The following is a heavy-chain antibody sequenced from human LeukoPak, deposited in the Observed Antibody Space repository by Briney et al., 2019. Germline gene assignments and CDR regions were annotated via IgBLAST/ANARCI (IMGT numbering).Heavy chain of an antibody. V-gene: IGHV3-53*01. J-gene: IGHJ2*01. D-gene: IGHD1-26*01. CDR3: AKDFGGSDYDWYFDL. Sequence: GGSLRLSCAASGFIVSSNYMNWVRQAPGKGLEWVSVIYTGGSTYYADPVKGRFTISRDNSRNILYLQMNSLRAEDTAIYYCAKDFGGSDYDWYFDLWGRGTVVTVSS. CDR2: IYTGGST. CDR1: GFIVSSNY.